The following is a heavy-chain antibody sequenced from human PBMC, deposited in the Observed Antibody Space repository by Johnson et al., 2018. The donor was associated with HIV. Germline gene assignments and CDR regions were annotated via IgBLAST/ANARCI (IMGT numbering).Heavy chain of an antibody. Sequence: VQLVESGGGVVRPGGSLRLSCAAPGFTFDDYGMSWVRQAPGKGLEWVSGINWNGVRTGYLDSMKGRFTISRDNAKNSLYLQMNSLGAEDTALYYCARDRPSPGWYSIKDAFGIWGQGTMVTVSS. CDR2: INWNGVRT. V-gene: IGHV3-20*04. J-gene: IGHJ3*02. D-gene: IGHD2-15*01. CDR3: ARDRPSPGWYSIKDAFGI. CDR1: GFTFDDYG.